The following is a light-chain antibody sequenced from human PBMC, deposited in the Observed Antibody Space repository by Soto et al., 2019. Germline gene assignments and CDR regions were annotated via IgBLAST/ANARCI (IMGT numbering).Light chain of an antibody. CDR3: GTWDSSLSAVL. V-gene: IGLV1-51*01. J-gene: IGLJ2*01. CDR1: SSNIGNNY. CDR2: DNN. Sequence: QSVLTQPPSVSAAPGQKVTISCSGSSSNIGNNYVSWYQQLPGTAPKLLIYDNNKRPSGIPDQFSGSKSGTSATLGITGLQTGDEADYYCGTWDSSLSAVLFGGGTKLTVL.